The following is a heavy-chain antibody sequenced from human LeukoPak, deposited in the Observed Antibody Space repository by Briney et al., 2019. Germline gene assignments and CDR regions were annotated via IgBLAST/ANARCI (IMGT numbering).Heavy chain of an antibody. V-gene: IGHV3-33*03. CDR1: GFTFSTYG. Sequence: GGSLRLSCAASGFTFSTYGMHWVRQAPGKGLEWVAVMWSDGSNKDYADSVKGRFTISRDNSKNSLFLQMNSLRAEDTAVYYCATDAGGSPFDYWGQGTLVTVSS. CDR3: ATDAGGSPFDY. CDR2: MWSDGSNK. J-gene: IGHJ4*02. D-gene: IGHD2-15*01.